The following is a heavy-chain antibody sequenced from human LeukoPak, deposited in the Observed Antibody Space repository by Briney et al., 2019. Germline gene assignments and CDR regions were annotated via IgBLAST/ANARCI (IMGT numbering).Heavy chain of an antibody. Sequence: GGSLRLSCAASRFTFSKYAMNWVRQAPGKGLEWVSTINDGGDNTYYADSVKGRFTISRDNSKNALYLQMNSLRADDTAVYYCAKAQKYYYDSSDYWGQGTLVTVSS. CDR3: AKAQKYYYDSSDY. CDR1: RFTFSKYA. J-gene: IGHJ4*02. CDR2: INDGGDNT. D-gene: IGHD3-22*01. V-gene: IGHV3-23*01.